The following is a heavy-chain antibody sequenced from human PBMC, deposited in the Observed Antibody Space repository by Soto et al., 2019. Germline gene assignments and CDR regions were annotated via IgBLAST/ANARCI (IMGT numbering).Heavy chain of an antibody. V-gene: IGHV4-34*01. J-gene: IGHJ6*04. CDR2: LNDSGRT. CDR1: GGSFSGYY. CDR3: ARGLLLWFGELSPRGGYYYVMDV. D-gene: IGHD3-10*01. Sequence: QVQLQQWGAGLLKPSETLSLTCAVYGGSFSGYYWSWIRQTPGKGLEWIGELNDSGRTNNYPSLKSRVTLLVDTRKNQCSLKLSSVTAADTAVYYCARGLLLWFGELSPRGGYYYVMDVWGKATTVSVSS.